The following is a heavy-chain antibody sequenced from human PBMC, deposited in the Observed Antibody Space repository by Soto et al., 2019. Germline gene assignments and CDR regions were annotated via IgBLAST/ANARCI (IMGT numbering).Heavy chain of an antibody. Sequence: SVGSLILSCSASGFTFSSYAMSWVRKAPGKGLEWVSAISGSGGSTYYADSVKGRFTISRDNSKNTLYLQMNSLRAEDTAVYYCAKGGRQQLVRGDYWGQGTLVTVSS. D-gene: IGHD6-6*01. CDR1: GFTFSSYA. CDR3: AKGGRQQLVRGDY. CDR2: ISGSGGST. V-gene: IGHV3-23*01. J-gene: IGHJ4*02.